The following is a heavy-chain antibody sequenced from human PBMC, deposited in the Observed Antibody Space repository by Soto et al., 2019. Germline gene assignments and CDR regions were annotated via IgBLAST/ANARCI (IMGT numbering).Heavy chain of an antibody. D-gene: IGHD3-10*01. J-gene: IGHJ4*02. CDR3: ARGDPYGSGSYYTTFDY. Sequence: WASVKVSCKASGYTFTGYYMHWVRQAPGQGLEWMGWINPNSGGTNYAQKFQGWVTMTRDTSISTAYMELSRLRSDDTAVYYCARGDPYGSGSYYTTFDYWGQGTLVTVSS. CDR2: INPNSGGT. V-gene: IGHV1-2*04. CDR1: GYTFTGYY.